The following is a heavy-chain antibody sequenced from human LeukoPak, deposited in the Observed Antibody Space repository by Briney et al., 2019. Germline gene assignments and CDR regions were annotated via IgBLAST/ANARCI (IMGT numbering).Heavy chain of an antibody. CDR1: GFTFSSYA. J-gene: IGHJ6*02. V-gene: IGHV3-30-3*01. Sequence: GGSLRLSCAATGFTFSSYAMHWVRQAPGKGLEWVAVISYDGSNKYYADSVKGRFTISRDNSKNTLYLQMNSLRAEDTAVYHCARAHYYDSSGYIDYYYGMDVWGQGTTVTVFS. CDR2: ISYDGSNK. D-gene: IGHD3-22*01. CDR3: ARAHYYDSSGYIDYYYGMDV.